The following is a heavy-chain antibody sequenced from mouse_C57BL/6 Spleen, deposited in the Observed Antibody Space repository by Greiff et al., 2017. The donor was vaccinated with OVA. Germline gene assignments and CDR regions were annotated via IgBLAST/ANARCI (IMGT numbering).Heavy chain of an antibody. CDR3: ARRGFNYEYYCDY. Sequence: VQLQQSGAELVRPGSSVKLSCKTSGYTFTSYGINWVKQRPGQGLEWIGSIYLGNGYTDYNEKFKGKATLTSDTSSSTAYMPLSSLTSEDSAIDFCARRGFNYEYYCDYWGQGTTLTVSS. D-gene: IGHD2-4*01. J-gene: IGHJ2*01. CDR2: IYLGNGYT. V-gene: IGHV1-58*01. CDR1: GYTFTSYG.